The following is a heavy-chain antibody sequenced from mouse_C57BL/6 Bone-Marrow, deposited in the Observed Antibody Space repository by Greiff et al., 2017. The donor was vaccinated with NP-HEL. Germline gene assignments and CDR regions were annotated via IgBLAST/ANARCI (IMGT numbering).Heavy chain of an antibody. CDR3: ARLEYGSSPFMYFDG. V-gene: IGHV1-53*01. J-gene: IGHJ1*03. CDR1: GYTFTSYW. Sequence: QVQLQQPGTELVKPGASVKLSCKASGYTFTSYWMHWVKQRPGQGLEWIGNINPSNGGTNYNAKFKGKATLTVDKSSSTAYMQLSSLTSEDYAVYYCARLEYGSSPFMYFDGRGTGTTVTVAS. D-gene: IGHD1-1*01. CDR2: INPSNGGT.